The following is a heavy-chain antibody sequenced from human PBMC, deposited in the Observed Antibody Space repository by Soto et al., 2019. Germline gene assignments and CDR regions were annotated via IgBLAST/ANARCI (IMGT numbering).Heavy chain of an antibody. J-gene: IGHJ4*02. CDR3: AIHTARVAEKYYFDY. D-gene: IGHD6-19*01. CDR2: IYYSGST. Sequence: PSATQSLTCTVSGGSVSSGSDYWSWIRQPPGRGLEWIGYIYYSGSTNYNPSLKSRVTISVDTSKNQFSLKLSSVTAADTAVYYCAIHTARVAEKYYFDYWGQGTLVTVSS. V-gene: IGHV4-61*01. CDR1: GGSVSSGSDY.